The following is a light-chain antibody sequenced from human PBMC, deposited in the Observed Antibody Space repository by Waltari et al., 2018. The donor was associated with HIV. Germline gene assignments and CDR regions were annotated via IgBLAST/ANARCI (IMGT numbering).Light chain of an antibody. CDR3: SSYSSTNTLGV. Sequence: QSALTQPASVSGSPGQSITIPCTGASRDVGGYNYVSWYQHHPGKAPKLIIYEVTNRPSGVSNRFSGSKSGNTASLTISGLQPEDEADYYCSSYSSTNTLGVFGGGTILTVL. CDR1: SRDVGGYNY. CDR2: EVT. J-gene: IGLJ3*02. V-gene: IGLV2-14*01.